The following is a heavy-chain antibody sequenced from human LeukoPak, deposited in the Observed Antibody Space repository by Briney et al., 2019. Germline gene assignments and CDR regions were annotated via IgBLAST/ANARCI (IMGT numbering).Heavy chain of an antibody. J-gene: IGHJ6*03. V-gene: IGHV3-30*02. CDR2: IPYDGTNK. D-gene: IGHD2-15*01. CDR1: GFTFSNYG. Sequence: GGSLRLSCAPSGFTFSNYGMHWVRQAPGKGLEWVAFIPYDGTNKYHADSVKGRFTISRDNSKNTLYLQMNSLRAEDTAVYYCAKEGYCSGDTCYGGYYMDVWGKGTTVTISS. CDR3: AKEGYCSGDTCYGGYYMDV.